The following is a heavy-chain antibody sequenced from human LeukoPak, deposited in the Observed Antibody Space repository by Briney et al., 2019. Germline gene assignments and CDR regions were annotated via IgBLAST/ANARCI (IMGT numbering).Heavy chain of an antibody. D-gene: IGHD3-10*01. Sequence: ASVKVSCKASGYTFTSYGISWVRQAPGRGLEWMGWISAYNGNTNYAQKLQGRVTMTTDTSTSTAYMELRSLRSDDTAVYYCARTMVLPPYYYYGMDVWGQGTTVTVSS. J-gene: IGHJ6*02. V-gene: IGHV1-18*01. CDR1: GYTFTSYG. CDR3: ARTMVLPPYYYYGMDV. CDR2: ISAYNGNT.